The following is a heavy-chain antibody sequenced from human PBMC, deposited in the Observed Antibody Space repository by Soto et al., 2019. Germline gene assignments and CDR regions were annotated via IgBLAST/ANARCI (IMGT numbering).Heavy chain of an antibody. CDR2: IYASGRT. V-gene: IGHV4-4*07. Sequence: QVQLQESGPGLVKPSETLSLTCTVSGVSITPYFWSWIRQPAGEAPEWLGHIYASGRTTYNPSLKSRVTMFVSQTQVSLRLTSVTAADTAVYYCARAIKRWEVNYYFDYWGQGTLVTVSS. CDR3: ARAIKRWEVNYYFDY. J-gene: IGHJ4*02. D-gene: IGHD1-26*01. CDR1: GVSITPYF.